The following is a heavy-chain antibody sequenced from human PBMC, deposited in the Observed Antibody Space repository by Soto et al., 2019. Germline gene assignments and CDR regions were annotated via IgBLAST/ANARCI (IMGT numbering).Heavy chain of an antibody. V-gene: IGHV1-69*02. Sequence: QGLEWTGRIIPILGIANYAQKFQGRVTITADKSTRTAYMELSSLRSEDTAVYYCATHDDKSDYWGQGTLVTVSS. J-gene: IGHJ4*02. CDR2: IIPILGIA. CDR3: ATHDDKSDY. D-gene: IGHD3-22*01.